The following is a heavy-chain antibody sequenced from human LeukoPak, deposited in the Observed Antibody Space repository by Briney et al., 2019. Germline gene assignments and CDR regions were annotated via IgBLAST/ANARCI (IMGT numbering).Heavy chain of an antibody. J-gene: IGHJ4*02. D-gene: IGHD1-26*01. CDR3: ARLPATTNPFDY. V-gene: IGHV1-8*01. CDR1: GYTFTSYH. Sequence: ASVKVSCKASGYTFTSYHINWVRQATGQGLEWVGWMNPNNSDIGYAQKFQGRVTMTRNTSIGTAYMELSSLSSEDTAVYYCARLPATTNPFDYWGQGTLVTVSS. CDR2: MNPNNSDI.